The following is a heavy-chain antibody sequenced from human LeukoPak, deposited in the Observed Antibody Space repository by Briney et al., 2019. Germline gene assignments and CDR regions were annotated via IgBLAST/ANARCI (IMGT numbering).Heavy chain of an antibody. CDR2: INPNSGGT. J-gene: IGHJ4*02. V-gene: IGHV1-2*02. D-gene: IGHD3-22*01. Sequence: ASVKVSCKASGYTFTSYGISWVRQAPGQGLEWMGWINPNSGGTNYAQKFQGRVTMTRDTSITTASMELSRLRSDDTAVYYCARVGVYYDSSAYLDFWGQGTLVTVSS. CDR1: GYTFTSYG. CDR3: ARVGVYYDSSAYLDF.